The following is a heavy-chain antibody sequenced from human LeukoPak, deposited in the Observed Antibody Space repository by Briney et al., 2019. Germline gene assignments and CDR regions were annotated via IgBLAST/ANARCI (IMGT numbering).Heavy chain of an antibody. CDR2: IGTAGDT. CDR1: GFTFSSYD. J-gene: IGHJ4*02. CDR3: ARADLRGYSLDY. V-gene: IGHV3-13*01. Sequence: GGSLGLSCAASGFTFSSYDMHWVRQTTGRGLEWVSGIGTAGDTYSPGSVKGRFTISRENAKNSLYLQMNSLRVGDTAVYYCARADLRGYSLDYWGQGTLVTVSS. D-gene: IGHD5-18*01.